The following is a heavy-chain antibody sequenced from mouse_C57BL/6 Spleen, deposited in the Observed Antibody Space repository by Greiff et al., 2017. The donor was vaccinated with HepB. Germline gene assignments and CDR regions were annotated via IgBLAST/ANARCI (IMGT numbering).Heavy chain of an antibody. Sequence: VQLQQSGAELVKPGASVKLSCKASGYTFTEYTIHWVKQRPGQGLEWIGWFYPGSGSMKYNEKFKDKATLTADKSSSTVYMELSRLTSADSAVYFCARHEDRTYYFDYWGQGTTLTVSS. J-gene: IGHJ2*01. CDR1: GYTFTEYT. CDR3: ARHEDRTYYFDY. CDR2: FYPGSGSM. V-gene: IGHV1-62-2*01.